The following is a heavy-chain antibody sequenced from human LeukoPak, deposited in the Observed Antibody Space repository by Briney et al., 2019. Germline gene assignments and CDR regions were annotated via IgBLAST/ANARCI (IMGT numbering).Heavy chain of an antibody. J-gene: IGHJ6*02. Sequence: SETLSLTCTVSGGSISSGDYYWSWIRQPPGKGLEWIGYIYYSGSTYYNPSLKSRVTISVDTSKNQFSLKLSSVTAADTAVYYCARDYYDSSGCYPDGYYYGMDVWGQGTTVTVSS. CDR3: ARDYYDSSGCYPDGYYYGMDV. D-gene: IGHD3-22*01. CDR1: GGSISSGDYY. CDR2: IYYSGST. V-gene: IGHV4-30-4*01.